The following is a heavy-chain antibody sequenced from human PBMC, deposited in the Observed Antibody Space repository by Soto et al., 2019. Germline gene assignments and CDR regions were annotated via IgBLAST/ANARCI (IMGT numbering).Heavy chain of an antibody. V-gene: IGHV3-23*01. D-gene: IGHD3-10*01. CDR2: ISGSGGST. CDR1: GFTFSSYA. Sequence: GGSLRLSCAASGFTFSSYAMSWVRQAPGKGLEWVSAISGSGGSTYYADSVKGRFTISRGNSKNTRYLQMNSLRAEDTAVYYCAKPSYYYGSGSYYRGPMFFDYWGQGTLVTVSS. CDR3: AKPSYYYGSGSYYRGPMFFDY. J-gene: IGHJ4*02.